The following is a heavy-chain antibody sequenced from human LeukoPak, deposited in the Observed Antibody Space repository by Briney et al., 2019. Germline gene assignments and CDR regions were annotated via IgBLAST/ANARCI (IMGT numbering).Heavy chain of an antibody. CDR1: GGSISSGGYY. CDR2: IYHSGST. CDR3: ASPYCSSTSCQEAFDI. Sequence: PSQTLSLTCTVSGGSISSGGYYWSWIRQPPGKGLESIGYIYHSGSTYYNPSLKSRVTISVDRSKNQFSLKLSSVTAADTAVYYCASPYCSSTSCQEAFDIWGQGTMVTVSS. D-gene: IGHD2-2*01. V-gene: IGHV4-30-2*01. J-gene: IGHJ3*02.